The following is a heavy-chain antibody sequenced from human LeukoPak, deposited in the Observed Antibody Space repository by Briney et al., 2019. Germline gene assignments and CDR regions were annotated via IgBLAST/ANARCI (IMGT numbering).Heavy chain of an antibody. CDR2: ISGSGGST. V-gene: IGHV3-23*01. J-gene: IGHJ4*02. Sequence: GGSLRLSCAASGFTFSSYWMHWVRQAPGKGLEWVSAISGSGGSTYYADSVKGRFTISRDNSKNTLYLQMNSLRAEDTAVYYCAKAGRIAARPGFDYWGQGTLVTVSS. CDR3: AKAGRIAARPGFDY. D-gene: IGHD6-6*01. CDR1: GFTFSSYW.